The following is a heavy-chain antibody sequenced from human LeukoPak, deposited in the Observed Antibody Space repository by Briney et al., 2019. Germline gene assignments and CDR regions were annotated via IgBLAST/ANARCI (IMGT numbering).Heavy chain of an antibody. CDR1: GGSISSGSYY. CDR2: IYTSGST. Sequence: PSETLSLTCTVSGGSISSGSYYWSWIRQPAGKGLEWIGPIYTSGSTNYNPSLKSRVTISVDTSKNQFSLKLSSVTAADTAVYYCARELRRITTFGERVLFDYWGQGTLVTVSS. V-gene: IGHV4-61*02. D-gene: IGHD3-3*01. J-gene: IGHJ4*02. CDR3: ARELRRITTFGERVLFDY.